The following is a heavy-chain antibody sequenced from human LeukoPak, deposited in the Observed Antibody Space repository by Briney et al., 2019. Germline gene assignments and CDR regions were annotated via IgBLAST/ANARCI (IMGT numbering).Heavy chain of an antibody. J-gene: IGHJ6*03. D-gene: IGHD1-26*01. CDR3: ATSRGSYYMDV. V-gene: IGHV3-33*01. Sequence: PGGSLRLSCAASGITFRNYGFHWVRQALGKGLEWVAIIWYDGSNEYYADSVKGRFTISRDNSKNTLYLQMNSLRAEDTAVYYCATSRGSYYMDVWGKGTTVTVSS. CDR2: IWYDGSNE. CDR1: GITFRNYG.